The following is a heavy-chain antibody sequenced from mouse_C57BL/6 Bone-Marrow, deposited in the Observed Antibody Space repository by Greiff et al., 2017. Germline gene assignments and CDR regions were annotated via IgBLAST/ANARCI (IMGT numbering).Heavy chain of an antibody. CDR3: ARLGDYDDFDY. CDR1: GYTFTSYW. Sequence: QVQLQQPGAELVKPGASVKLSCKASGYTFTSYWMQWVKQRPGQGLEWIGEIDPSDSYTNYNQKFKGKATLTVDTSSSTAYMQLSSLTSEDSAVYYCARLGDYDDFDYWGQGTTLTVSS. J-gene: IGHJ2*01. V-gene: IGHV1-50*01. CDR2: IDPSDSYT. D-gene: IGHD2-4*01.